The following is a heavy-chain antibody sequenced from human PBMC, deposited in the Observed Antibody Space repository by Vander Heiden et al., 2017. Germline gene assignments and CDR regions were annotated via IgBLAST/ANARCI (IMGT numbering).Heavy chain of an antibody. J-gene: IGHJ4*02. V-gene: IGHV3-49*05. Sequence: EVQLVESGGGSVKPGRPLRRSCTASGFTFGAFAMSWFRQEPGKGLEWVGFIRIKAYGWTTECAASVKSRFTISRDDSKSIAYLQMSSLKAEDTAVYYCTRRNYYDSSVDLDYWGQGTLVTVSS. CDR3: TRRNYYDSSVDLDY. CDR2: IRIKAYGWTT. D-gene: IGHD3-22*01. CDR1: GFTFGAFA.